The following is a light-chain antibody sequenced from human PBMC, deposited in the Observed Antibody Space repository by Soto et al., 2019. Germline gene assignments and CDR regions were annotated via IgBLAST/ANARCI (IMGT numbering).Light chain of an antibody. J-gene: IGKJ1*01. CDR2: GAS. V-gene: IGKV1-39*01. CDR1: QNIDMY. Sequence: EIHMTQSPSSLSASVVDTFTITFRASQNIDMYLNWYQQKPGKAPRVLISGASNLQSGVPSRFSGSGSGTDFTLTISSLQSEDFASYFCQHTFNSPPWTFGQGTKVDI. CDR3: QHTFNSPPWT.